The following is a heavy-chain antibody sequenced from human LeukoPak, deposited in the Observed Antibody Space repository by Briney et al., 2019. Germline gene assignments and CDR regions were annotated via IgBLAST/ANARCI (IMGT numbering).Heavy chain of an antibody. CDR3: ARAKYCSGGSCYSPWFDP. Sequence: PSQTLSLTCTVSGGSISSGGYYWSWIRQHPGKGLERIGYIYYSGSTYYNPSLKSRVTISVDTSKNQFSLKLSSVTAADTAVYYCARAKYCSGGSCYSPWFDPWGQGTLVTVSS. V-gene: IGHV4-31*03. D-gene: IGHD2-15*01. J-gene: IGHJ5*02. CDR1: GGSISSGGYY. CDR2: IYYSGST.